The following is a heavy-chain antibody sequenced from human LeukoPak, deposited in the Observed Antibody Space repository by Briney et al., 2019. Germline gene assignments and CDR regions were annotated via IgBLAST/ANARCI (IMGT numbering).Heavy chain of an antibody. V-gene: IGHV3-49*04. Sequence: AGGSLRLSCTASGFTFGDYATSWVRQAPGKGLEWVGFIRSKAYGGTTEYAASVKGRFTISRDDSKSIAYLQMNSLKTEDTAVYYCTRGSSSSWYPAAFDYWGQGTLVTVSS. CDR3: TRGSSSSWYPAAFDY. CDR2: IRSKAYGGTT. D-gene: IGHD6-13*01. CDR1: GFTFGDYA. J-gene: IGHJ4*02.